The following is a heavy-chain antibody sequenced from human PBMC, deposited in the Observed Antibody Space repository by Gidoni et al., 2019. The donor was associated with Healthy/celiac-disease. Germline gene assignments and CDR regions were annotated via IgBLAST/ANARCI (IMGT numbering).Heavy chain of an antibody. V-gene: IGHV4-30-2*01. J-gene: IGHJ4*02. Sequence: QLQLQESGSGLVKPSQTLSLTCAVSGCSISSGGYSWSWIRQPPGKGLEWIGYIYHSGSTYYNPSLKSRVTISVDRSKNQFSLKLSSVTAADTAVYYCASLTTVTTAADYWGQGTLVTVSS. CDR2: IYHSGST. CDR3: ASLTTVTTAADY. CDR1: GCSISSGGYS. D-gene: IGHD4-4*01.